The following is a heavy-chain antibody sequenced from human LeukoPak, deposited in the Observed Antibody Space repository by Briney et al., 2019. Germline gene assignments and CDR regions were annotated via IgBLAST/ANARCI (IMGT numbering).Heavy chain of an antibody. Sequence: AASVKVSCKASGGTFSSYAISWVRQAPGQGLEWMGRIIPIFGTAIYAQKFQGRVTITADKSTNTVFMELNSLTSEDAADYYCARSANWGSNSPGGYFDLWGRGTLVTVSS. J-gene: IGHJ2*01. V-gene: IGHV1-69*06. D-gene: IGHD7-27*01. CDR2: IIPIFGTA. CDR3: ARSANWGSNSPGGYFDL. CDR1: GGTFSSYA.